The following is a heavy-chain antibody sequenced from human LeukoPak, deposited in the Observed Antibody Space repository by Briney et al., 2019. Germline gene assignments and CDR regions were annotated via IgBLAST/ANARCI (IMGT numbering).Heavy chain of an antibody. CDR1: GGTFSSYA. J-gene: IGHJ4*02. V-gene: IGHV1-2*02. CDR3: ARGYSGSWYYFDY. Sequence: SSVKVSCKASGGTFSSYAISWVRQAPGQGLEWTGWINPNSGGTNYAQKFQGRVTMTRDTSISTAYMELSRLRSDDTAVYYCARGYSGSWYYFDYWGQGTLVTVSS. CDR2: INPNSGGT. D-gene: IGHD6-13*01.